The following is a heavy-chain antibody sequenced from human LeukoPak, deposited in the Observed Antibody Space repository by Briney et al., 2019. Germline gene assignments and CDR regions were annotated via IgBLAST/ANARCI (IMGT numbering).Heavy chain of an antibody. CDR3: ARERSSQGYFDF. CDR1: GYSFTTFW. J-gene: IGHJ4*02. V-gene: IGHV5-51*01. D-gene: IGHD6-6*01. CDR2: IYPGDSDT. Sequence: GESLKISRKGSGYSFTTFWIGWVRQMPGKGLEWMGIIYPGDSDTRYSPSFQGQVTISADKSISTAYLQWSSLKASDTAMYYCARERSSQGYFDFWGQGTLVTVSS.